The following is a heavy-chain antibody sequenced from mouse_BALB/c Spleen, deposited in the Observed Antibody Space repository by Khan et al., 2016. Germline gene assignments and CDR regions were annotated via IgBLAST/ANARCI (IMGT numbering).Heavy chain of an antibody. CDR1: GFTFTDYY. Sequence: EVELVESGGGLVQPGGSLRLSCATSGFTFTDYYMSWVRQPPGKALEWLGFIRNKANGYTTEYSASVKGRFTISRDNSQSILYLQMNTLRAEDSATYYCARDTPGIFDYWGQGTTLTVSS. D-gene: IGHD4-1*01. V-gene: IGHV7-3*02. J-gene: IGHJ2*01. CDR2: IRNKANGYTT. CDR3: ARDTPGIFDY.